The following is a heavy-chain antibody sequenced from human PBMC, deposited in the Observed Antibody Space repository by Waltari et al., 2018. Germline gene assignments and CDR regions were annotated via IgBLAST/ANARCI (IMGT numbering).Heavy chain of an antibody. CDR1: GFTFSSYS. CDR3: AVDYGGNSGAFDI. J-gene: IGHJ3*02. Sequence: EVQLVESGGGLVQPGGSLRLSCAASGFTFSSYSMNWVRQAPGKGLEWVSYISSSSSTIYYADSVKGRFTISRDNAKNSLYLQMNSLRAEDTAVYYCAVDYGGNSGAFDIWGQGTMVTVSS. V-gene: IGHV3-48*04. D-gene: IGHD2-21*02. CDR2: ISSSSSTI.